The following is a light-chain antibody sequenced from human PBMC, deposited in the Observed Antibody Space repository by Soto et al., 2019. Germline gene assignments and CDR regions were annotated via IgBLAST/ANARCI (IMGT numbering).Light chain of an antibody. CDR3: AAWDDSLKGWV. CDR1: SSNIGSEP. J-gene: IGLJ3*02. Sequence: QSVLTQAPSASGTPGQRVTISCSGSSSNIGSEPVNWYQQVPGTAPKLLIYANNQRPSGVPDRFSVSKSGTSASLAIGGLQSEDEGDYYCAAWDDSLKGWVFGGGTKVTVL. V-gene: IGLV1-44*01. CDR2: ANN.